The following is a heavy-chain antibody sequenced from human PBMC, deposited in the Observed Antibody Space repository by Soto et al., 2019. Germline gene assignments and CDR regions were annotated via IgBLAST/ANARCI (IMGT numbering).Heavy chain of an antibody. CDR1: GFTFSSYA. Sequence: SGGSLRLSCAASGFTFSSYAMHWVRQAPGKGLEWVAVISYDGSNKYYADSVKGRFTISRDNSKNTLYLQMNSLRAEDTAVSYCARDRRVSRGAILEWSLYYYYGMDVWGQGTTVTVSS. V-gene: IGHV3-30-3*01. D-gene: IGHD3-3*01. CDR2: ISYDGSNK. J-gene: IGHJ6*02. CDR3: ARDRRVSRGAILEWSLYYYYGMDV.